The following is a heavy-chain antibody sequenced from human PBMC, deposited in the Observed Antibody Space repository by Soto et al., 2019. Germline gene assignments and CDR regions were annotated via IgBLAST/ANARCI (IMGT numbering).Heavy chain of an antibody. CDR2: FTASSDSV. Sequence: GGSLRLSCVASGFTFSTYNMNWVRQAPGKGLEWVSYFTASSDSVHYAYSVRGRFTISRDNAESSLYLQMNSLRYEDTAVYVCARDVGDGYYLDYWGRGTLVTVSS. CDR1: GFTFSTYN. J-gene: IGHJ4*02. V-gene: IGHV3-48*02. CDR3: ARDVGDGYYLDY. D-gene: IGHD2-2*03.